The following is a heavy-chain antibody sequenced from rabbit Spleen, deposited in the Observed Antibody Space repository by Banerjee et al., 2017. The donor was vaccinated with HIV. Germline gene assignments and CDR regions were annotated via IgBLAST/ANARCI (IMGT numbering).Heavy chain of an antibody. CDR2: IYADSAGSS. J-gene: IGHJ4*01. D-gene: IGHD2-1*01. V-gene: IGHV1S40*01. Sequence: QSLEESGGDLVKPGASLTLTCTASGFSFSSSYYMCWVRQAPGKGLECIACIYADSAGSSYYASWAKGRFTISRTSSTTVTLQMTSLTAADTATYFCARGSATMTMVITGYYLNLWGPGTLVPVS. CDR3: ARGSATMTMVITGYYLNL. CDR1: GFSFSSSYY.